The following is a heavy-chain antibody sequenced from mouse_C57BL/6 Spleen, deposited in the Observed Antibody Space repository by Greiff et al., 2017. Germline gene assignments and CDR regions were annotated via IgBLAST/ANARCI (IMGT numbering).Heavy chain of an antibody. CDR2: INPSSGYT. D-gene: IGHD3-2*02. V-gene: IGHV1-7*01. CDR3: ARPDSSGPLYAMDY. Sequence: QVQLQQSGAELAKPGASVKLSCKASGYTFTSYWMHWVKQRPGQGLEWIGYINPSSGYTKYNQKFKDKAPLTADKSSSTAYMQLSSLTYEDSAVYYCARPDSSGPLYAMDYWGQGTSVTVSS. CDR1: GYTFTSYW. J-gene: IGHJ4*01.